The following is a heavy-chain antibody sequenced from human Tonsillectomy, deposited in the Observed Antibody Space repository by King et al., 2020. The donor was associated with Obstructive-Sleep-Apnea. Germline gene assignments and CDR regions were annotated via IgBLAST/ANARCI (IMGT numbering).Heavy chain of an antibody. Sequence: VQLVESGGIVVQPGGSLRLSCVASGFSFDDYTMHWVRQSPGKGLEWVSLISLDSVITYYADSVRGRFTISRDNRKNSLFLEMNILRSEATAFYNCAKDRTTVTTAPGWYYFDSWGQGTLVTVSS. CDR2: ISLDSVIT. J-gene: IGHJ4*02. V-gene: IGHV3-43*01. D-gene: IGHD4-11*01. CDR1: GFSFDDYT. CDR3: AKDRTTVTTAPGWYYFDS.